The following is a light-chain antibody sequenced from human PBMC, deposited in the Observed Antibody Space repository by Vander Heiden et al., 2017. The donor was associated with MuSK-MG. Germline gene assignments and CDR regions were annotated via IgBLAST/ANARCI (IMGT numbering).Light chain of an antibody. CDR1: QSISIW. Sequence: DIQMTQSPSTLSASVGDRVTITCRASQSISIWLAWYQQKPGRAPNLLIYQASNLQSGVPSRFSGSGSGTEFTLTISGLQPDDFATYYCQQYDSYSVTFGGGTKVEIK. CDR2: QAS. CDR3: QQYDSYSVT. V-gene: IGKV1-5*01. J-gene: IGKJ4*01.